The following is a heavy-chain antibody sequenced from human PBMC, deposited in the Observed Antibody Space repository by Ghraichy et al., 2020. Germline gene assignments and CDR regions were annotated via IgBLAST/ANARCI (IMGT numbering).Heavy chain of an antibody. J-gene: IGHJ4*02. V-gene: IGHV4-59*02. Sequence: SETLSLTCTVSGGSVRSYYWPWIRQPPGKGLEWIGYIYYTGNTNYNPSLKSRLTISVDTSKNQFSLRLSSVTAADTAVYYCSKFCTTNSCRGFDYWGQGTLVTVSS. CDR3: SKFCTTNSCRGFDY. CDR2: IYYTGNT. D-gene: IGHD2-2*01. CDR1: GGSVRSYY.